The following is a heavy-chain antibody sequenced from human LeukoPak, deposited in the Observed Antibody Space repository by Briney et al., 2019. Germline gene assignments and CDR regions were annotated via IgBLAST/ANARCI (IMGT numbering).Heavy chain of an antibody. CDR3: ARGPLSVYFDY. V-gene: IGHV4-34*01. CDR2: INHSGST. D-gene: IGHD2/OR15-2a*01. J-gene: IGHJ4*02. Sequence: SETLSLTCAVYGGSFSGYYWSWICQPPGKGLEWIGEINHSGSTNYNPSLKSRVTISVDTSKNQFSLKLSSVTAADTAVYYCARGPLSVYFDYWGQGTLVTISS. CDR1: GGSFSGYY.